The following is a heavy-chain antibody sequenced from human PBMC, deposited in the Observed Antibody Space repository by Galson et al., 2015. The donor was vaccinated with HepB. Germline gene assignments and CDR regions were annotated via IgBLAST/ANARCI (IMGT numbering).Heavy chain of an antibody. V-gene: IGHV4-34*01. Sequence: LSLTCAVYGGSFSGYYWSWIRQPPGKGLEWIGEINHSGSTNYNPSLKSRVTISVDTSKSQFSLKLSSVTAADTAVYYCARGLGGWYFRFDPWGQGTLVTVSS. D-gene: IGHD6-19*01. CDR3: ARGLGGWYFRFDP. J-gene: IGHJ5*02. CDR2: INHSGST. CDR1: GGSFSGYY.